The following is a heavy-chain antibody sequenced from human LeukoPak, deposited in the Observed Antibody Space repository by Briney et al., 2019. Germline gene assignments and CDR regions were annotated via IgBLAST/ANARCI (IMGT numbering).Heavy chain of an antibody. CDR2: IYYTGSI. V-gene: IGHV4-31*03. Sequence: SETLSLTCSVSGGSISRAGYYWSWIRQHPGKGLEYIGYIYYTGSIYYNPSLKSRVTISLDPSKNQCSLKLSSVTAADTAVYYCARDRGYSYGCDAFDIWGQGTMVTVSS. CDR1: GGSISRAGYY. D-gene: IGHD5-18*01. J-gene: IGHJ3*02. CDR3: ARDRGYSYGCDAFDI.